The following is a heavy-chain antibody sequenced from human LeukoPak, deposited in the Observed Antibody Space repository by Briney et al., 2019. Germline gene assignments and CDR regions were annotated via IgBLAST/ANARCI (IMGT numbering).Heavy chain of an antibody. Sequence: GRSLRLSCTASGFTFGDYAMSCVRQAPGKGLEWVGFIRSKAYGGTTEYAASVKGRFTISRDDSKSIAYLQMNSLKTEDTAVYYCTRMITGTTTFDYWGQGTLVSVSS. CDR1: GFTFGDYA. V-gene: IGHV3-49*04. D-gene: IGHD1-7*01. CDR2: IRSKAYGGTT. CDR3: TRMITGTTTFDY. J-gene: IGHJ4*02.